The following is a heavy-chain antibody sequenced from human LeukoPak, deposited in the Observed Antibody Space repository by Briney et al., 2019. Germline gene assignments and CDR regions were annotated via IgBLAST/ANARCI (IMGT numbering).Heavy chain of an antibody. D-gene: IGHD6-13*01. J-gene: IGHJ5*02. CDR1: GYTFTGYY. CDR2: IDPNSGGR. CDR3: ARASSSWSHSWFDP. Sequence: GASVEVSCKTSGYTFTGYYIHWVRQAPGQGLEWMGWIDPNSGGRNFAQNLEGRVTMTKDRSLTTAYMELSSLTFDDTAVYYCARASSSWSHSWFDPWGQGTLVTVSS. V-gene: IGHV1-2*02.